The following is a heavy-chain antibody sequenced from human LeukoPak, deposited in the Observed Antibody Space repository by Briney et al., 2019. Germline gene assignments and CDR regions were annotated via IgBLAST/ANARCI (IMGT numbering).Heavy chain of an antibody. CDR1: GFTFSSYA. D-gene: IGHD2-15*01. V-gene: IGHV3-23*01. J-gene: IGHJ4*02. CDR3: AKLAVVVVAATAGSDY. CDR2: ISGSGGST. Sequence: GGSLRLSSAASGFTFSSYAMSWIRQAPGKGLEWVSAISGSGGSTYYADPVKGRFTISRDNSKNTLYLQMNSLRAEDTAVYYCAKLAVVVVAATAGSDYWGQGTLVTVPS.